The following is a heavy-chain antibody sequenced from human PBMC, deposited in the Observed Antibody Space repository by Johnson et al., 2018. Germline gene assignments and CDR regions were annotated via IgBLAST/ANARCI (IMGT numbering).Heavy chain of an antibody. Sequence: EVQLVETGGGLVQPGGSLRLSCAASGFTFSSYAMTWVRQAPGKGLAWVSGIKSGGSTYYGDSVKGRFTISRDNSKNTLYLQMNSLRTDDTAVYFCAKAAAIGGADICYLDYWVQGTLVTVSS. D-gene: IGHD2-2*02. CDR1: GFTFSSYA. V-gene: IGHV3-23*04. CDR2: IKSGGST. J-gene: IGHJ4*02. CDR3: AKAAAIGGADICYLDY.